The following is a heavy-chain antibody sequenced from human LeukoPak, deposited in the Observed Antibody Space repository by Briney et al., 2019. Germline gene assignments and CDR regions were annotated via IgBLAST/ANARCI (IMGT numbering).Heavy chain of an antibody. CDR3: ARVTVTIPYYYGMDV. J-gene: IGHJ6*02. CDR2: IIPIFGTA. Sequence: SVNVSCTASGGTFSIFAISWVRQAPGQGLEWMGGIIPIFGTANYAQKFQGRVTITADESTSTAYMELSSLRSEDTAVYYCARVTVTIPYYYGMDVWGQGTTVTVSS. CDR1: GGTFSIFA. V-gene: IGHV1-69*13. D-gene: IGHD4-11*01.